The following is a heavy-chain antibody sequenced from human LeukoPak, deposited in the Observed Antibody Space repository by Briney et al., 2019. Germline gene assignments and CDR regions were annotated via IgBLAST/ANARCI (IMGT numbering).Heavy chain of an antibody. CDR1: GGSFSGYY. CDR3: ARGIYGGNWYYYYYMDV. V-gene: IGHV4-34*01. D-gene: IGHD4-23*01. CDR2: INHSGST. J-gene: IGHJ6*03. Sequence: SETLSLTCAVYGGSFSGYYWSWIRQPPGKGLEWIGEINHSGSTNYNPSLKSRVTISIDTSKNQFSLKLSSVTAADTAVYYCARGIYGGNWYYYYYMDVWGKGTTVTISS.